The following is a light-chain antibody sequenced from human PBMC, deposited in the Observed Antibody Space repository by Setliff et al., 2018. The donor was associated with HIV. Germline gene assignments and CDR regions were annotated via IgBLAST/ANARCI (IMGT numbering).Light chain of an antibody. CDR3: CSYAGSSTYV. J-gene: IGLJ1*01. Sequence: QSALAQPASVSGSPGQSITISCTGSSSDVGSYNLVSWYQQHPGKAPKLMIYEVTERPSGVSNRFSGSKSATTASLTISGLQAEDGADYYCCSYAGSSTYVFGTGTKVTVL. CDR1: SSDVGSYNL. V-gene: IGLV2-23*02. CDR2: EVT.